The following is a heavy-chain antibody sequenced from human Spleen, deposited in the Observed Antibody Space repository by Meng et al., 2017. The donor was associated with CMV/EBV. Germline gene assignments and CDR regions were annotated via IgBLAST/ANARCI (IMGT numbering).Heavy chain of an antibody. J-gene: IGHJ4*02. V-gene: IGHV1-69*02. CDR3: ARVKKAGSLHSPGPFDY. Sequence: FSRYSITWVRPAPGQGLEWMGRIIPILGIADYAQKFQGRVTITADKATSTAYMELSSLRSDDTAVYYCARVKKAGSLHSPGPFDYWGQGTLVTVSS. CDR2: IIPILGIA. D-gene: IGHD3-10*01. CDR1: FSRYS.